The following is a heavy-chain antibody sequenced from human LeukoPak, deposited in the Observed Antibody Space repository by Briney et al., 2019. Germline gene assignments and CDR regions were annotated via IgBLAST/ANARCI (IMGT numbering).Heavy chain of an antibody. V-gene: IGHV1-69*13. CDR2: IIPIFGTA. J-gene: IGHJ3*02. CDR3: AKDIQDTAMVMGLNAFDI. Sequence: GASVKVSCKASGGTFSSYAISWVRQAPGQGLEWMGGIIPIFGTANYAQKFQGRVTITADESTSTAYMELNSLRAEDTAVYYCAKDIQDTAMVMGLNAFDIWGQGTMVTVSS. D-gene: IGHD5-18*01. CDR1: GGTFSSYA.